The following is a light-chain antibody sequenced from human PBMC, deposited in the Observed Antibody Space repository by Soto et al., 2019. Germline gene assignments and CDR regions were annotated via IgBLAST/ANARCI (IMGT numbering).Light chain of an antibody. CDR3: QQYDNWTPWT. J-gene: IGKJ1*01. CDR1: QSVSSN. CDR2: GAS. Sequence: EVVMTQSPATLSESPLERATLSCSASQSVSSNLAWYQQKPGQAPRLLIYGASTRATGVPVRFSGSRSGTEFTLTIGSLQSEDFAFYYCQQYDNWTPWTFGQGTKVDIK. V-gene: IGKV3-15*01.